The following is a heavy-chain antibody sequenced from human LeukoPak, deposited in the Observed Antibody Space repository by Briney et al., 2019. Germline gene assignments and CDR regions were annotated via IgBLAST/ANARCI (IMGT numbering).Heavy chain of an antibody. D-gene: IGHD4/OR15-4a*01. V-gene: IGHV3-53*01. J-gene: IGHJ4*02. CDR1: GFVFSGVF. CDR3: ARGGAPNLADF. CDR2: IYTNGDT. Sequence: PGGSLRLSCAASGFVFSGVFMSWVRQAPGQGLEWVSIIYTNGDTYYADSLTGRLIISRDNYKNTVFLQMDSLRIEDTAVYYCARGGAPNLADFWGPGTLVTVSS.